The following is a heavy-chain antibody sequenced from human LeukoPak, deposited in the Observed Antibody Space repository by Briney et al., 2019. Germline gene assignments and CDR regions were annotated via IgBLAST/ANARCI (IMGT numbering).Heavy chain of an antibody. J-gene: IGHJ4*02. CDR2: ISSRSYST. Sequence: PGGSLRLSCAAAGFNFSDSYMSWIRQAPGKGLEWVSYISSRSYSTYYAASVKGRFTISRDNTQNSLLLHMNSLRAEDTAVYYCARGKRSFDYWGQGTLVTVSS. CDR1: GFNFSDSY. V-gene: IGHV3-11*01. D-gene: IGHD6-6*01. CDR3: ARGKRSFDY.